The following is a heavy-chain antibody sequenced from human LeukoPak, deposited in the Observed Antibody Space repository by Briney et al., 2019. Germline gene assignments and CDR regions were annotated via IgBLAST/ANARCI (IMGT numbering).Heavy chain of an antibody. Sequence: SETLSLTCIVTGGSIGTYCWSCIRQPPGKGLEWIGYIYYSGSTDYNPSLRSRVTISVDTSKNQFSLRLSSVTAADTAVYYCARDRSDGSGYYGYYFDYWGQGTLVSVSS. CDR2: IYYSGST. J-gene: IGHJ4*02. D-gene: IGHD3-22*01. CDR1: GGSIGTYC. V-gene: IGHV4-59*01. CDR3: ARDRSDGSGYYGYYFDY.